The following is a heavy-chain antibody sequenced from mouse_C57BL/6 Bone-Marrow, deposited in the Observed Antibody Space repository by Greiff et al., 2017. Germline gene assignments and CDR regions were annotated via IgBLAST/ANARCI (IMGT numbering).Heavy chain of an antibody. J-gene: IGHJ3*01. CDR3: TTLKLAWFAY. Sequence: EVMLVESGAELVRPGASVKLSCTASGFNIKDDYMHWVKQRPEQGLEWIGWIDPENGDTEYASKFQGKATITADTSSNTAYLQLSSLTSEDTAVYYCTTLKLAWFAYWGQGTLVTVSA. CDR2: IDPENGDT. V-gene: IGHV14-4*01. CDR1: GFNIKDDY.